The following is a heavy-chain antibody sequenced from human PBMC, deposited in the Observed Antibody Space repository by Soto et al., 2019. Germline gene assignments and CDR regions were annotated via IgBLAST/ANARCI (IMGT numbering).Heavy chain of an antibody. CDR2: FNTYTGNT. J-gene: IGHJ4*02. Sequence: QVQLVQSGAEVKKPGASVKVSCKASGYTFSSYGITWVRQAPGQRLEWMGWFNTYTGNTNYAQKLQGRVTMTTDTSTSTAYMELRSLRSDDTAVYYCARERGGYSYGDYWGQGALVTVSS. CDR1: GYTFSSYG. V-gene: IGHV1-18*01. CDR3: ARERGGYSYGDY. D-gene: IGHD5-18*01.